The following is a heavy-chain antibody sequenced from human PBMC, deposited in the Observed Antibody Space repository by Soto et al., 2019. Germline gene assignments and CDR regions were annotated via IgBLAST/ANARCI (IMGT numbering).Heavy chain of an antibody. CDR1: GGSFSGYY. V-gene: IGHV4-34*01. CDR3: ARRAGTMVRGVIGY. Sequence: QVQLQQWGAGLLKPSETLSLTCAVYGGSFSGYYWSWIRQPPGKGLEWIGEINHSGSTNYNPSLKSRVTISVDTSKNQFSLKLSSVTAADTAVYYCARRAGTMVRGVIGYWGQGTLVTVSS. D-gene: IGHD3-10*01. J-gene: IGHJ4*02. CDR2: INHSGST.